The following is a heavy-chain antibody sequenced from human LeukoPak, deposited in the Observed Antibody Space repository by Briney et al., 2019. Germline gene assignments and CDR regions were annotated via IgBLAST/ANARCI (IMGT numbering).Heavy chain of an antibody. D-gene: IGHD3/OR15-3a*01. CDR2: ISSSGSAI. CDR1: EFTFSDYE. V-gene: IGHV3-48*03. Sequence: PGGSLRLSCAASEFTFSDYEMNWVRQAPGKGLEWVSYISSSGSAIYYADSVKGRFTISRDNAKNSLYLQMNSLRAEDTAVYYCARQTGSGLFILPGGQGTLVTVSS. CDR3: ARQTGSGLFILP. J-gene: IGHJ4*02.